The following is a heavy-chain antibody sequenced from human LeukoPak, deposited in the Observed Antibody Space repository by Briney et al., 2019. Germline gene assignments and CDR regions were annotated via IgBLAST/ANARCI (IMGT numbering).Heavy chain of an antibody. J-gene: IGHJ4*02. Sequence: PSETLSLTCAVSGGSINNNNWWSWVRQPPGKGLEWIGGIYHSGSTNYNSSLKNRVTISVDKSKNQFSLKLSSVTAADTAVYYCAKDRTAMARQYYFDYWGQGTLVTVSS. V-gene: IGHV4-4*02. D-gene: IGHD5-18*01. CDR3: AKDRTAMARQYYFDY. CDR1: GGSINNNNW. CDR2: IYHSGST.